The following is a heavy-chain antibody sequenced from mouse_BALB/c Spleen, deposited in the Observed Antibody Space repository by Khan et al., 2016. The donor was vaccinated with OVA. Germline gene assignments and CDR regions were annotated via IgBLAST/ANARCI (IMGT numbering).Heavy chain of an antibody. CDR1: GFAFNSYD. CDR3: TRPSYYGNPWFTY. D-gene: IGHD2-10*01. Sequence: EVELVESGGGLVKPGGSLKLSCEVSGFAFNSYDMSWVRQTPEKRLEWVATISSTGTYTYYPDSVKGRFTISRDTARNPLYLQMSSLRSEDTALYYCTRPSYYGNPWFTYWGQGTLVTVSA. J-gene: IGHJ3*01. CDR2: ISSTGTYT. V-gene: IGHV5-9*02.